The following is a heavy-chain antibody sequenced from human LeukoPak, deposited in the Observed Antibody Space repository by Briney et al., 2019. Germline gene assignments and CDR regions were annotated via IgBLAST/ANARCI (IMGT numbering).Heavy chain of an antibody. CDR3: ARRTVTRGNFVY. D-gene: IGHD4-17*01. CDR1: GGSFSGYY. V-gene: IGHV4-34*01. J-gene: IGHJ4*02. CDR2: INHSGST. Sequence: SENLSLTCAVYGGSFSGYYWSWIRQPPGKGLEWIGEINHSGSTNYNPSLKSRVTISVDTSKNQFSLKLSSVTAADTAVYYCARRTVTRGNFVYWGQGTLVTVSS.